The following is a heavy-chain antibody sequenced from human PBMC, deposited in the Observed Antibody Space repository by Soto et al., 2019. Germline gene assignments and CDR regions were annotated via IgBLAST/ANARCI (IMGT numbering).Heavy chain of an antibody. Sequence: QVQLVQSGAEVKKPGSSVKVSCKASGGTFSSYAISWVRQAPGQGLEWMGGIIPIFGTANYAQKFQGRVTITADESTSTAYMELGSLRSEDTGVYYCAREPYIAVAGPYYGMDVWGQGTTVTVSS. J-gene: IGHJ6*02. D-gene: IGHD6-19*01. CDR2: IIPIFGTA. CDR1: GGTFSSYA. CDR3: AREPYIAVAGPYYGMDV. V-gene: IGHV1-69*01.